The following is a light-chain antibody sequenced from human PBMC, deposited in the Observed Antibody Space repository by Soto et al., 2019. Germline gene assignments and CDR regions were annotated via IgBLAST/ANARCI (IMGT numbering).Light chain of an antibody. Sequence: QSVLTQPPSVSAAPGQKVTISCSGSSSNIGNNYVSWYQQLPGTAPKLLMYDNNKRPSGIPDRFSGSKSGTSATLGITGLQTGDEADYYCGTWDSSLSAGVFGGGTKVTVL. V-gene: IGLV1-51*01. CDR3: GTWDSSLSAGV. CDR2: DNN. J-gene: IGLJ3*02. CDR1: SSNIGNNY.